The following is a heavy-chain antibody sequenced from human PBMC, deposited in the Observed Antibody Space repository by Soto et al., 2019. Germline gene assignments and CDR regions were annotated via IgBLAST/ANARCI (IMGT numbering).Heavy chain of an antibody. J-gene: IGHJ4*02. CDR2: ISGSGPRT. V-gene: IGHV3-23*01. CDR1: GFTFSSYS. D-gene: IGHD4-4*01. Sequence: EVQLLESGGGSVQPGGSLMLSCTASGFTFSSYSLSWLRQAPGQGLEWVSGISGSGPRTHYKDSVKGRFTISRDNFGKTLYLQVNNLRAEDTAIYLCAKSQGYSFSTYFFDSCGQGALVAFSS. CDR3: AKSQGYSFSTYFFDS.